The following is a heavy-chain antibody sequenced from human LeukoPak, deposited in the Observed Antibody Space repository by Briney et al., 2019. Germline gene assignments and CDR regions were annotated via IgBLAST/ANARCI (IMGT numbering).Heavy chain of an antibody. CDR3: ASSVVQQLGDAFDI. CDR1: GGTFSSYA. CDR2: IIPIFGTA. Sequence: SVKVSCKASGGTFSSYAISWVRQAPGQGLEWMGGIIPIFGTANYAQKFQGRVTMTRDTSITTAYMELSRLRSDDTAVYYCASSVVQQLGDAFDIWGQGTMVTVSS. J-gene: IGHJ3*02. D-gene: IGHD6-13*01. V-gene: IGHV1-69*05.